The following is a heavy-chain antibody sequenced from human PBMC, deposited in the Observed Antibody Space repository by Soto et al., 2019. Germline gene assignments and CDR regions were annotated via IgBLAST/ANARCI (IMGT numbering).Heavy chain of an antibody. CDR1: GFTVSNGY. CDR3: ARDGYSSNWYAH. CDR2: IYSGGST. Sequence: GGSLRLSCAASGFTVSNGYMSWVRQAPGKGLEWVSVIYSGGSTYYADSVKGRFTISRDNSKNTLYLQMNSLRAEDTAVYYCARDGYSSNWYAHWGQGTLVTVSS. J-gene: IGHJ5*02. D-gene: IGHD6-13*01. V-gene: IGHV3-53*01.